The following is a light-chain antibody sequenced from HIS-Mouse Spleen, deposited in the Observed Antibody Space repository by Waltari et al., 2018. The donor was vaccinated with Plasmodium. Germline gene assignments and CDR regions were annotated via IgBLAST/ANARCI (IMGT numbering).Light chain of an antibody. CDR1: QSISSW. J-gene: IGKJ1*01. CDR3: QQYNSYSWT. CDR2: KAS. Sequence: IQMTQSPPPRSAPLGDKATITCRASQSISSWLAWYQQKPGKAPKLLIYKASSLESGVPSRFSGSGSGTEFTLTISSLQPDDFATYYCQQYNSYSWTFGQGTKVEIK. V-gene: IGKV1-5*03.